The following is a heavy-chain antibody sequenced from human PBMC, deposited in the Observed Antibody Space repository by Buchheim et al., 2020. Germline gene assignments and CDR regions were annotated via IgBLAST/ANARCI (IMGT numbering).Heavy chain of an antibody. V-gene: IGHV3-30*18. CDR3: AKQNSWEVPKYYFDY. Sequence: QVQLVESGGGVVQPGRSLRLSCAASGFTFSSYGMHWVRQAPGKGLEWVAVISYYGSNKYYADSVKGRFTISRDNSKTTLYLQMNSLRAEHTAVYYCAKQNSWEVPKYYFDYWGQGTL. J-gene: IGHJ4*02. CDR2: ISYYGSNK. CDR1: GFTFSSYG. D-gene: IGHD1-26*01.